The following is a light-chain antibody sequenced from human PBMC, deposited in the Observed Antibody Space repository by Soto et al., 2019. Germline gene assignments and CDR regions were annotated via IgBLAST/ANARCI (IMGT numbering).Light chain of an antibody. Sequence: DIVMTQSPDSLAVSLGERATINCKSSQSVLYSSNNKNYLAWYQQKPGQPPKLLIYWASTRESGVPDRFSGRGSVTDFTLTISSLQAEDVAVYYCQQYYSTPLTFGGGTKVEIK. CDR3: QQYYSTPLT. J-gene: IGKJ4*01. CDR1: QSVLYSSNNKNY. CDR2: WAS. V-gene: IGKV4-1*01.